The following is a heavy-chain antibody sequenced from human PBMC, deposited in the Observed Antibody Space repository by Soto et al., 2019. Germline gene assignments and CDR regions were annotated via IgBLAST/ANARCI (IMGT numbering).Heavy chain of an antibody. J-gene: IGHJ4*02. D-gene: IGHD3-22*01. CDR3: ARDISGYYYGDFDS. Sequence: SETLSLTCGVSGYSIDSGYYWGWIRQPPGKGLEWIGSIYQSGSTYYNPSLKSRVTISVDTSKNQFSLILTSVTAADTAVYFCARDISGYYYGDFDSWGQGTLVTVS. CDR1: GYSIDSGYY. CDR2: IYQSGST. V-gene: IGHV4-38-2*02.